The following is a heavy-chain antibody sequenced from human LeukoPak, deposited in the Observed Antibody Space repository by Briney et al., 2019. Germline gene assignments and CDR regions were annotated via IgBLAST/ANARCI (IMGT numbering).Heavy chain of an antibody. CDR1: GYTFTGYY. CDR2: INPNSGDT. J-gene: IGHJ4*02. CDR3: ARVNGGNLPFDY. V-gene: IGHV1-2*02. D-gene: IGHD4-23*01. Sequence: ASVKVSCKASGYTFTGYYIHWERQAPGQGLEWMGWINPNSGDTNYAQRFQGRVTMTRDTSISTAYMELSSLTSDDTAVYYCARVNGGNLPFDYWGQGTLVTVSS.